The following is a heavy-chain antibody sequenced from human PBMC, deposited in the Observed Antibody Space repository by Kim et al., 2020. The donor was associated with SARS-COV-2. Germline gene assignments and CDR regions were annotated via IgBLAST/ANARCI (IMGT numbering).Heavy chain of an antibody. CDR1: GGTFSSYA. V-gene: IGHV1-69*13. Sequence: SVKVSCKASGGTFSSYAISWVRQAPGQGLEWMGGIIPIFGTANYAQKFQGRVTITADESTSTAYMELISLRSEDTAVYYCLGRGGYGNGKYYFDYWGQGTLVTVSS. CDR2: IIPIFGTA. J-gene: IGHJ4*02. D-gene: IGHD5-12*01. CDR3: LGRGGYGNGKYYFDY.